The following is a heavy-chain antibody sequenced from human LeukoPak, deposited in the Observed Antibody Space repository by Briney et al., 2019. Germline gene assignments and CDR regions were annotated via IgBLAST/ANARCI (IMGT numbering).Heavy chain of an antibody. CDR1: GFTFSSYA. Sequence: GRSLRLSCAASGFTFSSYAMHWVRQAPGKGLEWVAVISYDGSNKYYADSVKGRFTISRDNSKNTLYLQMNSLRAEDTAVYYCARVGATLDAFDIWGQGTMVTVSS. CDR3: ARVGATLDAFDI. CDR2: ISYDGSNK. D-gene: IGHD1-26*01. V-gene: IGHV3-30-3*01. J-gene: IGHJ3*02.